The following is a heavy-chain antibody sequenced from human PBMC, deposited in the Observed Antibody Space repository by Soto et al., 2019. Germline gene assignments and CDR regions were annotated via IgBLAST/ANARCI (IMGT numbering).Heavy chain of an antibody. CDR1: GFTFSSYA. CDR3: AKEGYDFWSGFPSIRYFDY. Sequence: EVQLLESGGGLVQPGGSLRLSCAASGFTFSSYAMSWVRQAPGKGLEWVSAISGSGGSTYYADSVKGRFTISGDNSKKTLYIQMNSLRAEDTAVYYCAKEGYDFWSGFPSIRYFDYWGQGTLVTVSS. J-gene: IGHJ4*02. V-gene: IGHV3-23*01. D-gene: IGHD3-3*01. CDR2: ISGSGGST.